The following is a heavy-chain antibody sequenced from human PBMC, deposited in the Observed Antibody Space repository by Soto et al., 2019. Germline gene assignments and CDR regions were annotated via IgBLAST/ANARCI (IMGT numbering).Heavy chain of an antibody. Sequence: QVQLVQSGAEVKKPASSVKVSCKASGGTFNNYPITWVRQAPGEGLEWMGGSIPIFGTANYAKNFQGSVKISVSESTSTAYMERSSLRSEDTVLYYCARGRGYSGDDHYYFFDMDVWGQGSTVTVSS. CDR2: SIPIFGTA. V-gene: IGHV1-69*01. CDR1: GGTFNNYP. CDR3: ARGRGYSGDDHYYFFDMDV. D-gene: IGHD5-12*01. J-gene: IGHJ6*02.